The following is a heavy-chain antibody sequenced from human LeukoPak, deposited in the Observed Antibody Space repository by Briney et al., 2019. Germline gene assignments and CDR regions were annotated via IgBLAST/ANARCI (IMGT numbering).Heavy chain of an antibody. CDR1: GFTFNNYG. CDR2: IWYDGSNK. Sequence: GRSLRLSCAASGFTFNNYGMHWVRQAPGKGLEWVAAIWYDGSNKYYADSVKGRFTISRDNSENTLYLQMNSLRAEDTALYYCARGQEYYYDSSAYSKFDYWGQGTLVTVSS. CDR3: ARGQEYYYDSSAYSKFDY. V-gene: IGHV3-33*01. D-gene: IGHD3-22*01. J-gene: IGHJ4*02.